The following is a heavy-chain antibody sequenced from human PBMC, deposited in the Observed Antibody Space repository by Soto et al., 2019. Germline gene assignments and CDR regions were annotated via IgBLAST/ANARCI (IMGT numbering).Heavy chain of an antibody. CDR3: ATAIADDAFDI. CDR1: GYTFTSYA. D-gene: IGHD2-2*01. V-gene: IGHV1-3*01. J-gene: IGHJ3*02. CDR2: INAGNGNT. Sequence: QVQLVQSGAEVKKPGASVKVSCKASGYTFTSYAMHWVRQAPGQRLEWMGWINAGNGNTKYSQKFQGRVTITRDTSASTAYMELSSLRVEDTAVYFCATAIADDAFDIWGRGTMVTVSS.